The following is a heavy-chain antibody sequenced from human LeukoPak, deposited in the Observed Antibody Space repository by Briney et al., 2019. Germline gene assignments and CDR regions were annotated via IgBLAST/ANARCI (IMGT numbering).Heavy chain of an antibody. Sequence: GGSLRLXCAASGFTFSSYAMSWVRQAPGKGLEWVSAISGSGGVRYYADSVKGRFTISRDNSKNTLYLQMNSLRAEDTALYYCASLCSSTSCYNYWGQGTLVTVSS. CDR3: ASLCSSTSCYNY. CDR1: GFTFSSYA. V-gene: IGHV3-23*01. J-gene: IGHJ4*02. D-gene: IGHD2-2*02. CDR2: ISGSGGVR.